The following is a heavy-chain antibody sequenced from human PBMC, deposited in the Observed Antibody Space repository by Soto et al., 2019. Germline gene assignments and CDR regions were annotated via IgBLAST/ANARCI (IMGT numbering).Heavy chain of an antibody. Sequence: PGGSLRLSCEASGFSFTTYTMNWVRQAPGKGLEWVSYISSTSATIYYADSVRGRFTISRDNAKNSLFLQMNSLRDEDTALYYCARYSSGWYIFDFWGQGTQVTVSS. CDR2: ISSTSATI. CDR1: GFSFTTYT. J-gene: IGHJ4*02. D-gene: IGHD6-19*01. CDR3: ARYSSGWYIFDF. V-gene: IGHV3-48*02.